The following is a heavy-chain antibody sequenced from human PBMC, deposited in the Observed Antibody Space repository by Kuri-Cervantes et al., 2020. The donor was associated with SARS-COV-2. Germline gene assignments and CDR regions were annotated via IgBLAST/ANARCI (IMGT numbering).Heavy chain of an antibody. Sequence: GESLKISCAASGFTFGSYEMNWVRQAPGKGLEWVATISYDGSNQYYGDSVKGRFTFSRDNSKNRMYLQMDSLRSEDTAVYYCARRATVNYYALDVWGPGTTVTVSS. V-gene: IGHV3-30*03. J-gene: IGHJ6*02. CDR2: ISYDGSNQ. D-gene: IGHD4-17*01. CDR3: ARRATVNYYALDV. CDR1: GFTFGSYE.